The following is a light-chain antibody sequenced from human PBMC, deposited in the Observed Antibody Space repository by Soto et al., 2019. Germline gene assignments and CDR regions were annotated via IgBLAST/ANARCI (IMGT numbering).Light chain of an antibody. CDR2: SNN. V-gene: IGLV1-44*01. J-gene: IGLJ1*01. CDR1: SSNIGSDT. CDR3: AAWDDSLNGFV. Sequence: QAVVTQPPSASGTPGQRVTISCSGSSSNIGSDTVKWYQQLPGTAPKLLIYSNNQRPSRVPDRFSGSKSGTSASLAISGLQSEDEADYYCAAWDDSLNGFVFGTGTKLTVL.